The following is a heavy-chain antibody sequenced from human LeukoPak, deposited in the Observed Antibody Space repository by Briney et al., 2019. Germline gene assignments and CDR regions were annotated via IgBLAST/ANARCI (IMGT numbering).Heavy chain of an antibody. J-gene: IGHJ4*02. Sequence: GGSLRLSCATSGFTFNDHYLGWVRQAPGKGLEWVGRTKNRANSYTTEYAASVKGRFTISREDSKNSLRLQMNSLKTEDTAIYYCVASIIYPSNYWGQGTLVTVSS. CDR2: TKNRANSYTT. D-gene: IGHD3-10*01. V-gene: IGHV3-72*01. CDR3: VASIIYPSNY. CDR1: GFTFNDHY.